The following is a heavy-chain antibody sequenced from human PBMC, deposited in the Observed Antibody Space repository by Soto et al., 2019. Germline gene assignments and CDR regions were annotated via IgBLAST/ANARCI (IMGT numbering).Heavy chain of an antibody. Sequence: GGSLRLSCAASGFTFSSYAMSWVRQAPGKGLEWVSAISGSGGSTYYADSVKGRFTISRDNSKNTLYLQMNSLRAEDTAVYYCAKETYSYGYDVVWYYYGMDVWGQGTTVTVSS. CDR3: AKETYSYGYDVVWYYYGMDV. D-gene: IGHD5-18*01. CDR2: ISGSGGST. J-gene: IGHJ6*02. CDR1: GFTFSSYA. V-gene: IGHV3-23*01.